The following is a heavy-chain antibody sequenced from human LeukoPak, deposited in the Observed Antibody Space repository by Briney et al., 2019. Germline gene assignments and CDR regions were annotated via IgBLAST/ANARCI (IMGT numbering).Heavy chain of an antibody. CDR3: AKGSTGSRPYYFDY. D-gene: IGHD1-14*01. J-gene: IGHJ4*02. Sequence: GSLRLSCVASGFTSTIYAMSWVRQAPGKGLEWVTATSGSYTWYADSVKGRFTISRDNSKNTLYLQMDSLRAEDSAFYYCAKGSTGSRPYYFDYWGQGTLVTVSS. CDR2: TSGSYT. CDR1: GFTSTIYA. V-gene: IGHV3-23*01.